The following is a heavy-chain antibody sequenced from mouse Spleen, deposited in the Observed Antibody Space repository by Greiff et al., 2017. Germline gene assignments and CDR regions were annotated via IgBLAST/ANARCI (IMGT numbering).Heavy chain of an antibody. V-gene: IGHV1-59*01. D-gene: IGHD3-1*01. Sequence: VQLQQPGAELVRPGTSVKLSCKASGYTFTSYWMHWVKQRPGQGLEWIGVIDPSDSYTNYNQKFKGKATLTVDTSSSTAYMQLSSLTSEDSAVYYCAAGGSGFAYWGQGTLVTVSA. CDR3: AAGGSGFAY. CDR1: GYTFTSYW. CDR2: IDPSDSYT. J-gene: IGHJ3*01.